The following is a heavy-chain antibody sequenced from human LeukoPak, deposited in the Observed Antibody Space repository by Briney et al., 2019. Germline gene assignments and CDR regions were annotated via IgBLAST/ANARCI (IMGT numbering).Heavy chain of an antibody. V-gene: IGHV3-48*01. CDR1: GFTFSSYS. J-gene: IGHJ4*02. CDR3: ARGPLLSYYYDSSGSLYFDY. CDR2: ISSSSSTI. D-gene: IGHD3-22*01. Sequence: GGSLRLSCAASGFTFSSYSMNWVRQAPGKGLEWVSYISSSSSTIYYADSVKGRFTISRDNAKNSLYLQMNSLRAEDTAVYYCARGPLLSYYYDSSGSLYFDYWGQGTLVTVSS.